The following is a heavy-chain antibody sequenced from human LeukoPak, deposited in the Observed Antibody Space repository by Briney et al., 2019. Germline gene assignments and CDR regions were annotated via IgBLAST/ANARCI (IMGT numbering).Heavy chain of an antibody. CDR1: GGTFSSYA. D-gene: IGHD3-22*01. J-gene: IGHJ3*02. Sequence: ASVKVSCKASGGTFSSYAISWLRRAPGQGLEWMGRIIPIFGTAIDAQKFQGRVTITTDESTSTAYMELSSLRSEDTAVYYCARARAYYYDSSGYPDAFDIWGQGTMVTVSS. V-gene: IGHV1-69*05. CDR3: ARARAYYYDSSGYPDAFDI. CDR2: IIPIFGTA.